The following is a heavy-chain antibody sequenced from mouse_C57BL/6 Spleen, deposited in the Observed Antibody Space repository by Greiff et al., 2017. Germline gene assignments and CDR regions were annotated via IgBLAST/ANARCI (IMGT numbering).Heavy chain of an antibody. CDR1: GYTFTDYY. Sequence: VQLQQSGAELVRPGASVKLSCKASGYTFTDYYINWVKQRPGQGLEWIARIYPGSGNPYYNEKFKGKATLTVEKSSSTDYMKLSSLTSEDSAVXYCARFDYGYQYAKDYWGQGTSVTVSS. J-gene: IGHJ4*01. V-gene: IGHV1-76*01. D-gene: IGHD2-4*01. CDR2: IYPGSGNP. CDR3: ARFDYGYQYAKDY.